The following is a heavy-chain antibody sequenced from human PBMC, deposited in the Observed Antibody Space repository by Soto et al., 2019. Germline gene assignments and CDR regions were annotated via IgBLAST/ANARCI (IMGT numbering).Heavy chain of an antibody. Sequence: GGSLRLSCAASGFTFSSYWMHWVRQAPGKGLVWVSRINSDGSSTSYADSVRGRFTISRDNAKNTLYLQMNSLRAEDTAVYYCARRGPGGSSFDYWGQGTLVTVSS. V-gene: IGHV3-74*01. J-gene: IGHJ4*02. CDR1: GFTFSSYW. CDR3: ARRGPGGSSFDY. CDR2: INSDGSST. D-gene: IGHD1-26*01.